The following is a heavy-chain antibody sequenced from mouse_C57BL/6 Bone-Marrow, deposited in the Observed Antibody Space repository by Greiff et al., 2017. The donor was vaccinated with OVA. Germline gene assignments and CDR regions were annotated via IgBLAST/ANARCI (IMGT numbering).Heavy chain of an antibody. V-gene: IGHV1-82*01. CDR2: IYPGDGDT. CDR3: ARDYYGSSYVDY. CDR1: GYAFSSSW. J-gene: IGHJ2*01. Sequence: VKLMESGPELVKPGASVKISCKASGYAFSSSWMNWVKQRPGKGLEWIGRIYPGDGDTNYNGKFKGKATLTADKSSSTAYMQLSSLTSEDSAVYVCARDYYGSSYVDYWGQGTTLTVSS. D-gene: IGHD1-1*01.